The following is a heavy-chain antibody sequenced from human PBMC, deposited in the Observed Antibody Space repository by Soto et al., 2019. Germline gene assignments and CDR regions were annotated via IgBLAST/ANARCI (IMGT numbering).Heavy chain of an antibody. Sequence: QVQLVKSGAEVREPGASVKVSCKASGYSFTGLNINWVRQTTGQGLEWMGWMQPSSGRTGYAQKFQGRVTMTRDSSINTAYMELSSLTSDVTAFYYCARGVTAGIDYCGQGTLVTVSS. V-gene: IGHV1-8*01. CDR2: MQPSSGRT. D-gene: IGHD2-21*02. J-gene: IGHJ4*02. CDR1: GYSFTGLN. CDR3: ARGVTAGIDY.